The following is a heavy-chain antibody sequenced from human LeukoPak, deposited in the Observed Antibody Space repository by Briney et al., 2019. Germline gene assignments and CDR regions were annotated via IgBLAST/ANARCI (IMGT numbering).Heavy chain of an antibody. V-gene: IGHV3-21*01. CDR2: ISSSSSYI. Sequence: PGGSLRLSCAASGFTSSSYSMNWVRQAPGKGLEWVSSISSSSSYIYYADSVKGRFTISRDNAKNSLYLQMNSLRAEDTAVYYCARASAAGTNFDYWGQGTLVTVSS. CDR3: ARASAAGTNFDY. D-gene: IGHD6-13*01. CDR1: GFTSSSYS. J-gene: IGHJ4*02.